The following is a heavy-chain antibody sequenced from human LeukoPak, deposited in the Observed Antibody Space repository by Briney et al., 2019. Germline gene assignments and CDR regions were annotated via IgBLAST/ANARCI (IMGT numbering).Heavy chain of an antibody. V-gene: IGHV4-39*07. CDR2: IYYTGST. J-gene: IGHJ4*02. D-gene: IGHD2-2*01. CDR3: ARVAQVDTSPYQIDY. Sequence: PSETLSLTCTVSGGSISDSSYYWAWVRQPPGKGLEWIGSIYYTGSTYYNPSLKSRVTISADTSKKQFSLKLSSVTAADTAVYYCARVAQVDTSPYQIDYWGQGTLVTVSS. CDR1: GGSISDSSYY.